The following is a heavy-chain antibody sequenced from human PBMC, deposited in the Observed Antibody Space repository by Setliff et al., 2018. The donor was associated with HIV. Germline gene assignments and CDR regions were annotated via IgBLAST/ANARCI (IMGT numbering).Heavy chain of an antibody. D-gene: IGHD2-2*01. V-gene: IGHV3-21*01. CDR1: GFTFIDYA. CDR2: ISSSGSYI. J-gene: IGHJ3*02. CDR3: ARSRSTRDAFDI. Sequence: LRFSCTASGFTFIDYALNWVRQAPGKGLEWVSSISSSGSYIYYAESVKGRFTISRDNSLYLQMDSLRAEDTAVYYCARSRSTRDAFDIWGQGTMVT.